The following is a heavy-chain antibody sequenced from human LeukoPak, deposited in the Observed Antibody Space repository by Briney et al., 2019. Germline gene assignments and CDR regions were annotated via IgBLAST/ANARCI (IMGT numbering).Heavy chain of an antibody. CDR3: GKARAQYYYCYYYKDV. CDR1: GGTFSSYA. Sequence: SVKVSCKASGGTFSSYAISWVRQAPGQGLEWMGGIIPIFGTANYAQKFQGRVTITADESTSTAYMELSSLRSEDTAVYYCGKARAQYYYCYYYKDVWGKGTTVTVSS. CDR2: IIPIFGTA. J-gene: IGHJ6*03. D-gene: IGHD5-24*01. V-gene: IGHV1-69*13.